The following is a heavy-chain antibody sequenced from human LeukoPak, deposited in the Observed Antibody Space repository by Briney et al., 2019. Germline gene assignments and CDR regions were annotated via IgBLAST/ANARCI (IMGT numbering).Heavy chain of an antibody. D-gene: IGHD3-9*01. Sequence: GGSLRLSCAASGFTFDDYAMPWVRQAPGKGLEWVSGISWNSGSIGYADSVKGRFTISRDNAKNSLYLQMNSLRAEDTALYYCAKGTYYDILTGFDYWGQGTLVTVSS. CDR2: ISWNSGSI. CDR1: GFTFDDYA. CDR3: AKGTYYDILTGFDY. V-gene: IGHV3-9*01. J-gene: IGHJ4*02.